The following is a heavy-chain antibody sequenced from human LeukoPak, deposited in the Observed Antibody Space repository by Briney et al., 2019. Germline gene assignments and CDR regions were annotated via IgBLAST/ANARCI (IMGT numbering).Heavy chain of an antibody. J-gene: IGHJ3*01. V-gene: IGHV3-7*01. Sequence: PGGSLRLSCAASGFTFSSYWMSWLRQAPGKGLEWVANIQHDGSDQYYEDSVKGRFTISRDNAKDSLFLQMNSLRAEDTAVYFCARSFLMSFGELLSGGFDVWGQGAMVTAS. CDR1: GFTFSSYW. CDR3: ARSFLMSFGELLSGGFDV. D-gene: IGHD3-10*01. CDR2: IQHDGSDQ.